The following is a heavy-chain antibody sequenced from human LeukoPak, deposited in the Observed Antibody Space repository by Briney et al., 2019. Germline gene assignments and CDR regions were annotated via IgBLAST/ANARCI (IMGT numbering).Heavy chain of an antibody. Sequence: GGSLRLSCAASGFTFSTYAMTWVRQAPGKGLEWVSSISGSGGNTYYADSVKGRFTISRDNSKNTLYLQMNTLRAEDTAVYYCAKAPGYINDAFDIWGQGTMVTVSS. CDR2: ISGSGGNT. J-gene: IGHJ3*02. CDR3: AKAPGYINDAFDI. D-gene: IGHD5-18*01. CDR1: GFTFSTYA. V-gene: IGHV3-23*01.